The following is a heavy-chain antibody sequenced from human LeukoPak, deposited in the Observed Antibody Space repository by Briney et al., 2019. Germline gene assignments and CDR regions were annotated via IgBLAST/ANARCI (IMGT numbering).Heavy chain of an antibody. CDR3: ATSSLFGVVSL. J-gene: IGHJ4*02. CDR2: IYYSGDT. Sequence: SETLSLTCNVSGGSISRNYWSWIRQPPGKGLEWIGNIYYSGDTNYNPSLNSRISISVDRSKNQFSLKLTSVTAADTAVYYCATSSLFGVVSLWGQGTLVTVSS. D-gene: IGHD3-3*01. V-gene: IGHV4-59*01. CDR1: GGSISRNY.